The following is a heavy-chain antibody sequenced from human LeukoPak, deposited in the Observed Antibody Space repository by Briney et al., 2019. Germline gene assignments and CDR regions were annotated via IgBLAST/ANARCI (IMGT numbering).Heavy chain of an antibody. CDR2: IYHSGST. CDR3: TRTLLPASKGAFDI. J-gene: IGHJ3*02. CDR1: GGSISSSNW. V-gene: IGHV4-4*02. D-gene: IGHD2-2*01. Sequence: SETLSLTCAVSGGSISSSNWWSWVRQPPGKGLEWFGEIYHSGSTNYNPSLKSRVTISVDKSKNQFSLKLSSVTAADTAVYYCTRTLLPASKGAFDIWGQGTMVTVSS.